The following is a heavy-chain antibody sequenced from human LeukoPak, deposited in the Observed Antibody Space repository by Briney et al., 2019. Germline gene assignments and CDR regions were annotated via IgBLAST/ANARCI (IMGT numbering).Heavy chain of an antibody. CDR3: ATDYGSGSNWFDP. Sequence: SETLSLTCTVSGGSISSSSYYWGWIRQPPGKGLEWIGSIYYSGSTYYNPSLKSRVTISVDTSKNQFSLKLSSVTAADTAVYYCATDYGSGSNWFDPWGQGTLVTVSS. V-gene: IGHV4-39*07. J-gene: IGHJ5*02. CDR2: IYYSGST. D-gene: IGHD3-10*01. CDR1: GGSISSSSYY.